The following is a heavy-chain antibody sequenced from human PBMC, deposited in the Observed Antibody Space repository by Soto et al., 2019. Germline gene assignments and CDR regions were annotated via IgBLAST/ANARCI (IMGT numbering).Heavy chain of an antibody. CDR3: ARALDDSSGYYGGLGY. CDR2: IYYTGST. CDR1: GGSIIRGNYY. V-gene: IGHV4-30-4*01. Sequence: RSETLSLNCTVSGGSIIRGNYYWSWIRQPPGKGLEWIGYIYYTGSTYYNPSLKSRITMSVDTSKNQLSLKLTSVTAADTAVYYCARALDDSSGYYGGLGYWGQGTLVTVTS. D-gene: IGHD3-22*01. J-gene: IGHJ4*02.